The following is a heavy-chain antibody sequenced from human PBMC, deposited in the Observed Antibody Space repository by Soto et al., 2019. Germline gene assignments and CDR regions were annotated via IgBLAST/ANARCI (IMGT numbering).Heavy chain of an antibody. D-gene: IGHD4-17*01. CDR3: ASQTTVVTPPDY. J-gene: IGHJ4*02. V-gene: IGHV3-30-3*01. CDR1: GFTFSSYA. Sequence: GGSLRLSCAASGFTFSSYAMHWVRQAPGKGLEWVAVISYDGSNKYYADSVKGRFTISRDNSKNTLYLQMNSLRAEDTAVYYCASQTTVVTPPDYWGQGTLVTVSS. CDR2: ISYDGSNK.